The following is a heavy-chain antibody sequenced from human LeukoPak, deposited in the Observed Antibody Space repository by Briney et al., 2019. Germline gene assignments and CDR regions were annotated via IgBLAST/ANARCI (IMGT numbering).Heavy chain of an antibody. CDR2: ISGGGGTT. D-gene: IGHD2-2*01. Sequence: GGSLRLSCAASGFTFSNYAMSWVRQAPGKGLEWVSAISGGGGTTYYADSVKGRFTISREKSKNTLYLQMNGLRAEDTAIYYCARGGVVPAAMGYAFDIWGPGTMVTVSS. CDR1: GFTFSNYA. CDR3: ARGGVVPAAMGYAFDI. J-gene: IGHJ3*02. V-gene: IGHV3-23*01.